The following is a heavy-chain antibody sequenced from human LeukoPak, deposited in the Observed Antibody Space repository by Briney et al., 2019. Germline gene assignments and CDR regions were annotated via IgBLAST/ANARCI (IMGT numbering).Heavy chain of an antibody. CDR2: ISAYNGNT. Sequence: ASVKVSCKDSGYTFTSYGISWVRQAPGQGLEWMGWISAYNGNTNYAQKLQGRVTMTTDTSTSTAYMELRSLRSDDTAVYYCARVFLITFGGVIVAHDAFDIWGQGTMVTVSS. CDR1: GYTFTSYG. CDR3: ARVFLITFGGVIVAHDAFDI. V-gene: IGHV1-18*01. D-gene: IGHD3-16*02. J-gene: IGHJ3*02.